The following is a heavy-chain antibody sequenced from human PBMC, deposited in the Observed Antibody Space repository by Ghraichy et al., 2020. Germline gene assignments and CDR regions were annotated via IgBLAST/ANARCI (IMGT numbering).Heavy chain of an antibody. D-gene: IGHD3-10*01. Sequence: GGSLRLSCAASGFTVSSNYMSWVRQAPGKGLEWVSVIYSGGSTYYADSVKGRFTISRDNSKNTLYLQMNSLRAEDTAVYYCARGHYGSARYMDVWGKGTTVTIS. CDR3: ARGHYGSARYMDV. V-gene: IGHV3-66*02. J-gene: IGHJ6*03. CDR2: IYSGGST. CDR1: GFTVSSNY.